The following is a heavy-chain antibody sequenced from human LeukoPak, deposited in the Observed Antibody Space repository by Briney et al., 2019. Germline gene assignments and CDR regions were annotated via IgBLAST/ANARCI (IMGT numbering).Heavy chain of an antibody. J-gene: IGHJ4*02. CDR2: ISSSSSYI. CDR3: ARDLRSSGYYAFDY. D-gene: IGHD3-22*01. CDR1: GFTFSSFT. V-gene: IGHV3-21*01. Sequence: GGSLRLSCAASGFTFSSFTMNWVRQAPGKGLEWVSSISSSSSYIYYADSPKGRFTISRDNAKNSLYLQMNSLRAEDTAVYYCARDLRSSGYYAFDYWGQGTLVTVSS.